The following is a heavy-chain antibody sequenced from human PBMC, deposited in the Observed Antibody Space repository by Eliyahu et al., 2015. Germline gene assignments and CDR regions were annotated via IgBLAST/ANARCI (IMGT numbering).Heavy chain of an antibody. CDR1: GXSXXXXSYX. CDR2: IYYSGST. Sequence: QLQLQESGPGLVKPSXTLSLTCTVSGXSXXXXSYXWGWIRQPPGKGLEXIGSIYYSGSTYYNPSLKSRVTISVDTSKNQFSLKLSSVTAADTAVYYCARHRHRYYDFWSGPGDNWFDPWGQGTLVTVSS. V-gene: IGHV4-39*01. J-gene: IGHJ5*02. CDR3: ARHRHRYYDFWSGPGDNWFDP. D-gene: IGHD3-3*01.